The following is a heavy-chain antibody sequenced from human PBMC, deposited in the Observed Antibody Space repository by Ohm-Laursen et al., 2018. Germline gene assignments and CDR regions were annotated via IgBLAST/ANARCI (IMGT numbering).Heavy chain of an antibody. CDR3: ARAPDYYDSSGYYKQGYFDY. D-gene: IGHD3-22*01. CDR1: GGTFSSYA. CDR2: IIPIFGTA. J-gene: IGHJ4*02. Sequence: SSVKVSCKASGGTFSSYAISWVRQAPGQGLEWMGGIIPIFGTANYAQKFQGRVTITADKSTSTAYMELSSLRSEDTAVYYCARAPDYYDSSGYYKQGYFDYWGQGTLVTVSS. V-gene: IGHV1-69*06.